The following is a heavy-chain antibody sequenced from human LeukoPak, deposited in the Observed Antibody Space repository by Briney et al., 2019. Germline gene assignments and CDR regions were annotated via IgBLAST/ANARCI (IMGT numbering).Heavy chain of an antibody. D-gene: IGHD3-22*01. CDR3: AREGTPYYDSSGYYPGAFDI. CDR2: IYSGGST. J-gene: IGHJ3*02. Sequence: QPGGSLRLSCAASGFTVRSNYMSWVRQAPGKGLEWVSVIYSGGSTYYADSVKGRFTISRDNSKNTLYLQMNSLRAEDTAVYYCAREGTPYYDSSGYYPGAFDIWGQGTMVTVSS. CDR1: GFTVRSNY. V-gene: IGHV3-53*05.